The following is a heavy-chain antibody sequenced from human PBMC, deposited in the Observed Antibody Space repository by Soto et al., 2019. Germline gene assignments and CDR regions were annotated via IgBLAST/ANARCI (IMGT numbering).Heavy chain of an antibody. J-gene: IGHJ4*02. CDR3: ALGYCSGGSCYSLAY. CDR2: IYSGGST. Sequence: GSLRLSCADSGFTVSSNYMSWVRQAPGKGLEWVSVIYSGGSTYYADSVKGRFTISRDNSKNTLYLQMNSLRAEDTAVYYCALGYCSGGSCYSLAYWGQGTLVTVSS. V-gene: IGHV3-66*01. CDR1: GFTVSSNY. D-gene: IGHD2-15*01.